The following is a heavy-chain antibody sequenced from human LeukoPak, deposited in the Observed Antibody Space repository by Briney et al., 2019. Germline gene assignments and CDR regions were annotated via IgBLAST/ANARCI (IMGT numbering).Heavy chain of an antibody. Sequence: GGPLRLSCAASGFSFRNYWMSWVRQAPGKGLEWVASINQDGSVKNFVDSVKGRFTISRDNAENSLYLQMNSLRAEDTALYYCARDVYWGQGTLVTVSS. V-gene: IGHV3-7*01. J-gene: IGHJ4*02. CDR1: GFSFRNYW. CDR3: ARDVY. CDR2: INQDGSVK.